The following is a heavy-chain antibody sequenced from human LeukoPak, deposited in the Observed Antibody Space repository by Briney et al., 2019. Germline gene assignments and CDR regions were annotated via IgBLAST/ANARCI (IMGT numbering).Heavy chain of an antibody. V-gene: IGHV1-18*01. CDR2: ISVYNGNT. Sequence: ASVKVSCKASGYTFTGYGISWVRQAPRQGLEWMGWISVYNGNTNYAQKVQGRVTMTTDTSTSTGYMELRSLRSDDTAVYYCARDRAVAGTSPFDYWGQGTLVTVSS. CDR3: ARDRAVAGTSPFDY. J-gene: IGHJ4*02. CDR1: GYTFTGYG. D-gene: IGHD6-19*01.